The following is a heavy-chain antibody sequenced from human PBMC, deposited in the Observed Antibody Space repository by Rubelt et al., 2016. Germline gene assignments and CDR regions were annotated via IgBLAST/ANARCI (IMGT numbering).Heavy chain of an antibody. CDR3: VRFTGYCSGGSCYGWFDP. CDR2: ISYDGSNK. V-gene: IGHV3-30*04. Sequence: EWVAVISYDGSNKYYADSVKGRFTISRDNSKNTLYLQMNSLRAEDTAVYYCVRFTGYCSGGSCYGWFDPWGQGTLVTVSS. J-gene: IGHJ5*02. D-gene: IGHD2-15*01.